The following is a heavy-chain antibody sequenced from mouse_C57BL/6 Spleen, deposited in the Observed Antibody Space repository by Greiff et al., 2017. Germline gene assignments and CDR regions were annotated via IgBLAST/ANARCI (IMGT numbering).Heavy chain of an antibody. CDR2: IYPSDSET. J-gene: IGHJ2*01. D-gene: IGHD1-1*01. V-gene: IGHV1-61*01. CDR3: ERNDAGRRGY. CDR1: GYTFTSYW. Sequence: QVQLQQPGAELVRPGSSVKLSCKASGYTFTSYWMDWVKQRPGQGLEWIGNIYPSDSETHYTQKFKDKATLTVDKSSSTAYMQLSSLTSEDSAVYYCERNDAGRRGYWGQGTTLTVSS.